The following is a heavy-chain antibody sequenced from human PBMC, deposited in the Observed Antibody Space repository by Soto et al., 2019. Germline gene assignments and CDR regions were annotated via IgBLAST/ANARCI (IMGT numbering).Heavy chain of an antibody. CDR2: ISYDGSNK. J-gene: IGHJ4*02. V-gene: IGHV3-30-3*01. CDR3: ARDARDGDTLYFDY. CDR1: GFTFSSYY. Sequence: QVQLVESGGGVVKPGRSLRLSCAASGFTFSSYYMHWVRQAPGKGLEWVAVISYDGSNKYYADSVKGRFTISRDNSKNTLNLQMNSLRAEDTAVYYCARDARDGDTLYFDYWGQGTLVTVS.